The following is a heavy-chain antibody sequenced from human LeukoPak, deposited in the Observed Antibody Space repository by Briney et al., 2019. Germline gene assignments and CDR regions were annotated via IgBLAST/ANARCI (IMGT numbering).Heavy chain of an antibody. V-gene: IGHV4-34*01. CDR1: ERSFNGHH. Sequence: PSQTLSLTCAISERSFNGHHLALIRQAPIKGMEWIGEIKHSGSTNYNPSLKSRVTISVDTSKNHFSLKLSSVTAADTALYYCARGTTVTTFQAGTYYYYYIDVWGKGTTVAVSS. D-gene: IGHD4-17*01. CDR3: ARGTTVTTFQAGTYYYYYIDV. J-gene: IGHJ6*03. CDR2: IKHSGST.